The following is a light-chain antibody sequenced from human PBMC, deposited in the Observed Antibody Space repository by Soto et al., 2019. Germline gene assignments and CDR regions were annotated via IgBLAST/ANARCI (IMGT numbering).Light chain of an antibody. CDR2: GAS. V-gene: IGKV3-15*01. CDR3: QQYTNWPLT. CDR1: HSVSSR. J-gene: IGKJ4*01. Sequence: EIVMTQSPATLSVSPGDRATLSCRASHSVSSRLAWYQQKPGQAPRLLIYGASTRATGLPARFSGSGSGTEFTLTISSLQSEDFAVYYCQQYTNWPLTFGGGTKVEIK.